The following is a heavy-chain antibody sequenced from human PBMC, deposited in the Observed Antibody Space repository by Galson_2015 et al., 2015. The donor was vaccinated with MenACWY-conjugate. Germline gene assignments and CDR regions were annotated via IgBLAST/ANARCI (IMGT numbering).Heavy chain of an antibody. J-gene: IGHJ4*02. CDR1: GFIFTDYD. CDR3: ARKDGATYGYNDY. D-gene: IGHD5-18*01. Sequence: SLRLSCAGSGFIFTDYDMHWVRQAPGKGLEYGSAISTYGGSTYYADSVKGRFTISRDNSKNMLFLQMGSLRVEDTAVYYCARKDGATYGYNDYWGQGTLVIVSS. CDR2: ISTYGGST. V-gene: IGHV3-64*02.